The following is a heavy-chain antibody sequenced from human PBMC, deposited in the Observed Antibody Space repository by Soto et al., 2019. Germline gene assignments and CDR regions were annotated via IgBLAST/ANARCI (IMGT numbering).Heavy chain of an antibody. V-gene: IGHV1-69*02. Sequence: GASVKVSCKASGGTFSSYTISWVRQAPGQGLEWMGRIIPILGIANYAQKFQGRVTMTTDKSTSTAYMELRSLRSDDTAVYYCARVYGDYVGGYYYYYYMDVWGKGTTVTV. D-gene: IGHD4-17*01. J-gene: IGHJ6*03. CDR3: ARVYGDYVGGYYYYYYMDV. CDR1: GGTFSSYT. CDR2: IIPILGIA.